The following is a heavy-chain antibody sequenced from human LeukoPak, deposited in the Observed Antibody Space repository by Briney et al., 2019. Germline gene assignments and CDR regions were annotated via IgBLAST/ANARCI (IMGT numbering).Heavy chain of an antibody. CDR2: IIPIFGIA. D-gene: IGHD7-27*01. CDR1: GGTFSIYA. Sequence: GASVKVSFKAAGGTFSIYAISWVRQAPGQGLEWMGRIIPIFGIANYAQKFQGRVTITADKSTSAAYMELSSLRSEDTAVYYCARAAAQDELGHFDYWGQGTLVTVSS. CDR3: ARAAAQDELGHFDY. J-gene: IGHJ4*02. V-gene: IGHV1-69*04.